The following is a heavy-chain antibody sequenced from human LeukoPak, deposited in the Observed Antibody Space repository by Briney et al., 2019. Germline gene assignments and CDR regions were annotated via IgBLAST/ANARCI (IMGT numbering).Heavy chain of an antibody. CDR1: GFTFSSYS. D-gene: IGHD2-2*02. CDR2: ISSSSSYI. J-gene: IGHJ3*02. Sequence: PGGSPRLSCAASGFTFSSYSMNWVRQAPGKGLEWVSSISSSSSYIYYADSVKGRFTISRDNAKNSLYLQMNSLRAEDTAVYYCARDIVVVPAAISGLAAFDIWGQGTMVTVSS. V-gene: IGHV3-21*01. CDR3: ARDIVVVPAAISGLAAFDI.